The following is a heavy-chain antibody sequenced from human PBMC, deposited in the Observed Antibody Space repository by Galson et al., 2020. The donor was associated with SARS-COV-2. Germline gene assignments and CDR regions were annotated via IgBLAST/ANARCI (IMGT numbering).Heavy chain of an antibody. V-gene: IGHV3-33*06. CDR3: AKGAHPLDY. Sequence: GESLKISCAASGFTFSSYGMHWVRQDPGKGLEWVAVIWYDGSNKYYADSVKGRFTISRDNSKNTLYLQMNSLRAEDTAVYYCAKGAHPLDYWGQGTLVTVSS. CDR2: IWYDGSNK. CDR1: GFTFSSYG. J-gene: IGHJ4*02. D-gene: IGHD1-26*01.